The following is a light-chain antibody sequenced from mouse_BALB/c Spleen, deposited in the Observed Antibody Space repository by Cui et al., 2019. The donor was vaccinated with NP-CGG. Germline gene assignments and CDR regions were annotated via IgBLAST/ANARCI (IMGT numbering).Light chain of an antibody. CDR1: TGAVTTSNY. J-gene: IGLJ1*01. V-gene: IGLV1*01. CDR3: ALWYSNHWV. Sequence: QAVVAQASALTTSPGETVTLTCRSSTGAVTTSNYANCVQEKPDHLFTGLIGGTNNRAPGVPARFSGSLIGDKAALTITGAQTEDEAIYFCALWYSNHWVFGGGTKLTVL. CDR2: GTN.